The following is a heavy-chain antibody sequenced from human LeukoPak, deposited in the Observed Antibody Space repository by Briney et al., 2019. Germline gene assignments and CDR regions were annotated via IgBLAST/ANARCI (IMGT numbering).Heavy chain of an antibody. V-gene: IGHV3-74*01. D-gene: IGHD2-2*01. Sequence: PGGSLRLSCAASGFIFSNYYMHWVRQAPGKGLVWVSHINGDGSNVNYADSVKGRFTISRDKAKNTLYLQMNSLRVEDTALYYCGRGKSPAAVNDWGQGTLVTVPS. CDR2: INGDGSNV. CDR3: GRGKSPAAVND. CDR1: GFIFSNYY. J-gene: IGHJ4*02.